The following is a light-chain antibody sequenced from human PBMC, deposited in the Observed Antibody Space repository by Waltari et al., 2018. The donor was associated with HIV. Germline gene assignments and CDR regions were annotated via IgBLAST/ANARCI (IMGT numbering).Light chain of an antibody. CDR2: SNH. J-gene: IGLJ2*01. Sequence: QSVLTQPPSAAGTPGQRVTISCSGRSPNIGSNPVNWYPHIAGPTPKVHIYSNHQRPSEVPDRFAGSKSGTSVSLAISVLQSEDEADYYCATWDDSLNGVVFGGGTKLTV. CDR1: SPNIGSNP. CDR3: ATWDDSLNGVV. V-gene: IGLV1-44*01.